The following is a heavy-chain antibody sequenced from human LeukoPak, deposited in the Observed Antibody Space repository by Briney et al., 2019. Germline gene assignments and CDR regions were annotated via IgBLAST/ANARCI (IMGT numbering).Heavy chain of an antibody. J-gene: IGHJ4*02. V-gene: IGHV3-23*01. CDR3: AKERVKLAARPVGLDY. D-gene: IGHD6-6*01. CDR1: GFIFGNHA. CDR2: ISGSGGTK. Sequence: PGGSLRLSCEASGFIFGNHAMSWVRQAPGKGLEWVSSISGSGGTKYYVDSVKGRFTISRDNSKNTVYLQMNSLKAEDTALYYCAKERVKLAARPVGLDYWGQGTLVTVPS.